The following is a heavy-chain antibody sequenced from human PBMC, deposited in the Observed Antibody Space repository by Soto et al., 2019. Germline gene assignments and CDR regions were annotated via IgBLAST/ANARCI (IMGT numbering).Heavy chain of an antibody. CDR1: GGSISSGGYY. D-gene: IGHD1-26*01. CDR2: IYYSGST. J-gene: IGHJ6*02. V-gene: IGHV4-31*03. Sequence: PSETLSLTCTVSGGSISSGGYYWSWIRQHPGKGLECIGYIYYSGSTYYNPSLKSRVTISVDTSKNQFSLKLSAVTAADTAVYYCARDWWEREGYLMDVWGQGNTVTVS. CDR3: ARDWWEREGYLMDV.